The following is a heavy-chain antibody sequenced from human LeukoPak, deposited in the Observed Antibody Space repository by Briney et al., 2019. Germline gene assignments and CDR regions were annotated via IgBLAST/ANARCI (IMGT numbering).Heavy chain of an antibody. Sequence: SETLSLTCTVSGGSISSSSYYWGWIRQPPGKGLEWIGSIYYSGSTYYNPSLKSRVTISVDTSKNQFSLKLSSVTAADTAVYYCARDRYPYYDFWSGQGPWFDPWGQGTLVTVSS. V-gene: IGHV4-39*02. CDR3: ARDRYPYYDFWSGQGPWFDP. J-gene: IGHJ5*02. D-gene: IGHD3-3*01. CDR2: IYYSGST. CDR1: GGSISSSSYY.